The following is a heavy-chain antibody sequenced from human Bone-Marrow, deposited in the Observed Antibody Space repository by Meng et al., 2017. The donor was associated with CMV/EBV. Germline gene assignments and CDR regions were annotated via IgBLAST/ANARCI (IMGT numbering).Heavy chain of an antibody. CDR2: ISVSGSTI. CDR1: GFTFSSYE. CDR3: ARTLRHSNYGCCYGMDV. Sequence: GGSLSLSCAASGFTFSSYEMNWVRQAPGKGLVWVSFISVSGSTIYYADSVKGRFTISRDNAKNSLYLQMNSLRVEDTAVYYCARTLRHSNYGCCYGMDVWGQGTTVTVSS. J-gene: IGHJ6*02. V-gene: IGHV3-48*03. D-gene: IGHD4-11*01.